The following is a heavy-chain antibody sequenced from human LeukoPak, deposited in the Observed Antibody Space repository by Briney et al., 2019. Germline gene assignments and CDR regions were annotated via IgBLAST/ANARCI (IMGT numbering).Heavy chain of an antibody. CDR1: GFTFSSYA. Sequence: GGSLRLSSAASGFTFSSYAMSWVRQAPGKGLEWVSAISGSGGSTYYADSVKGRFTISRDNSKNTLYLQMNSLRAEDTAVYYCAKEVAAAGRGRVDYWGQGTLVTVSS. V-gene: IGHV3-23*01. CDR2: ISGSGGST. J-gene: IGHJ4*02. CDR3: AKEVAAAGRGRVDY. D-gene: IGHD6-13*01.